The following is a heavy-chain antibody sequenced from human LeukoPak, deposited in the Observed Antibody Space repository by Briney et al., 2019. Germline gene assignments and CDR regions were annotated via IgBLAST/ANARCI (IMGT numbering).Heavy chain of an antibody. Sequence: GGSLRLSCAASGFTFSNYWMNWVRQAPGKGLEWVANIKQDGSEKTYVDSVEGRFTISRDNAKNSLYLQMNSLRPEDTAVYYCVGGGRANYWGQGTLVTVSS. D-gene: IGHD3-10*01. J-gene: IGHJ4*02. CDR1: GFTFSNYW. V-gene: IGHV3-7*01. CDR2: IKQDGSEK. CDR3: VGGGRANY.